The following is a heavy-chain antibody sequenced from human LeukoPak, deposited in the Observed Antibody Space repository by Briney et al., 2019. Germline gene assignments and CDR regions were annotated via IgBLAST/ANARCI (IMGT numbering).Heavy chain of an antibody. Sequence: WGSLRLSGAASGFIFSNYNMNWVGQGPGKGLEGVSFISSSGSYFYLADSVNGRFTISRDTANNTLFMQMNSLRADDTGLYYCARATTAKRGSEGYWGRGTLVTVSS. J-gene: IGHJ4*02. CDR3: ARATTAKRGSEGY. V-gene: IGHV3-21*01. CDR1: GFIFSNYN. D-gene: IGHD4-11*01. CDR2: ISSSGSYF.